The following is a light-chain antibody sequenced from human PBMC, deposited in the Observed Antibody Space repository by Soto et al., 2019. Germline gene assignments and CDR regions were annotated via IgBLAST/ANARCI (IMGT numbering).Light chain of an antibody. V-gene: IGKV3-15*01. CDR2: GAS. J-gene: IGKJ1*01. Sequence: EIGITQSPDTMSVSPGERATLSCRASQSVSSHLAWYQQKPGQAPRLLIYGASTRATDIPARFSGSGSGTEFTLTISSLEPEDFAVYYCQQYGSSPWTFGQGTKVDIK. CDR1: QSVSSH. CDR3: QQYGSSPWT.